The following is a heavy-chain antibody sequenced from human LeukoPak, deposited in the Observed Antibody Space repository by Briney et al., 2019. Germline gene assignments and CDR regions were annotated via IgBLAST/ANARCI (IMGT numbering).Heavy chain of an antibody. D-gene: IGHD6-19*01. CDR1: GFTFSSYW. J-gene: IGHJ4*02. V-gene: IGHV3-7*01. CDR2: INQGGSEK. Sequence: GGSLRLSCAASGFTFSSYWMSWVRQAPGKGLERVANINQGGSEKYYVDSVKGRFTVSRDNAKKSLYLQMNSLRVEDTAVYYCARVSAVAGSREYFDYWGQGTLVTVSS. CDR3: ARVSAVAGSREYFDY.